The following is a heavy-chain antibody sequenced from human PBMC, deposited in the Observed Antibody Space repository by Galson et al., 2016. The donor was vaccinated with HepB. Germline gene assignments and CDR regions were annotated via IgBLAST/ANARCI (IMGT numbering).Heavy chain of an antibody. CDR3: AQPRTTVTTLYYYYGMDV. CDR1: GGTFSNYA. Sequence: CKASGGTFSNYAISWVRQTPGQGLEWMGGIIPIFGTANYAQKFQGRVTITADESTSTAYMELSSLRSEDTAVYYCAQPRTTVTTLYYYYGMDVWGQGTTVTVSS. D-gene: IGHD4-17*01. V-gene: IGHV1-69*01. J-gene: IGHJ6*02. CDR2: IIPIFGTA.